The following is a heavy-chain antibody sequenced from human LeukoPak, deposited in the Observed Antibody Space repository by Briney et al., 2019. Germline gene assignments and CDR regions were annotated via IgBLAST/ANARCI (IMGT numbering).Heavy chain of an antibody. D-gene: IGHD5-12*01. CDR3: ARVEACSYDDACYYYYGMDV. CDR1: GVSFDEDA. Sequence: SRSLRLSCAVSGVSFDEDAMEGVKAAPGRGLEWDSGICWNIGSIGYADSVKSRFPISRDHAKNSLYLQMNSLRAEDTALYYCARVEACSYDDACYYYYGMDVWGQGPTVTVSS. CDR2: ICWNIGSI. V-gene: IGHV3-9*01. J-gene: IGHJ6*02.